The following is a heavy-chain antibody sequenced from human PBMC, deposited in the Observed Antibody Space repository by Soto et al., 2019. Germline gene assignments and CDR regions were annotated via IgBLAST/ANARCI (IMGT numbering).Heavy chain of an antibody. J-gene: IGHJ5*02. Sequence: SETLSLTCAVSGGSISSGGYSWSWIRQPPGKGLEWIGYIYHSGSTYYNPSLKSRVTISVDRSKNQFSLKLSSVTAADTAVYYCARLNYYDSSGYYYSPPWFDPWGQGTLVTVSS. CDR1: GGSISSGGYS. CDR2: IYHSGST. V-gene: IGHV4-30-2*01. D-gene: IGHD3-22*01. CDR3: ARLNYYDSSGYYYSPPWFDP.